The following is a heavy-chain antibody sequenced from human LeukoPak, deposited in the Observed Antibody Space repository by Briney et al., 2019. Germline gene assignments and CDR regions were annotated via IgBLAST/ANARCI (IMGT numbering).Heavy chain of an antibody. J-gene: IGHJ6*02. CDR2: ISGSGGST. CDR3: ARSPSYYYYGMDV. CDR1: GFTFSSYA. V-gene: IGHV3-23*01. Sequence: GGSLRLSCAASGFTFSSYAMSWVRQAPGKGLEWVSAISGSGGSTYYADSVKGRFTISRHNSKNTLYLQMNSLRAEDTAVYYCARSPSYYYYGMDVWGQGTTVTVSS.